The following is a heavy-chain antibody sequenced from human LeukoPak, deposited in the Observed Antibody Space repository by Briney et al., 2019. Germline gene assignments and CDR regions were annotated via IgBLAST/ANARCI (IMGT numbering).Heavy chain of an antibody. V-gene: IGHV3-48*03. CDR1: GFTFSSYE. D-gene: IGHD5-12*01. Sequence: GGSLRLSCAASGFTFSSYEMNWVRQAPGKGLEWVSYISSSGSTIYYADSVKGRFTISRDNAKNSLYLQMNSLRAEDTAVYYCAREGMSYEWLRLYYMDVWGKGTTVTISS. CDR3: AREGMSYEWLRLYYMDV. J-gene: IGHJ6*03. CDR2: ISSSGSTI.